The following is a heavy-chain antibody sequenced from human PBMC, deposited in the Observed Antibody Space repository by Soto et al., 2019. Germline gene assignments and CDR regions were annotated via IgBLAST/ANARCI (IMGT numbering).Heavy chain of an antibody. CDR2: IIPIFGTA. CDR3: ARDDELGDTAMVLSYYYGMDV. J-gene: IGHJ6*02. Sequence: QVQLVQSGAEVKKPGSSVKVSCKASGGTFSSYAISWVRQAPGQGLEWMGGIIPIFGTANYAQKFQGRVTITADESTSTAYMGLSSLRSEDTAVYYCARDDELGDTAMVLSYYYGMDVWGQGTTVTVSS. CDR1: GGTFSSYA. V-gene: IGHV1-69*12. D-gene: IGHD5-18*01.